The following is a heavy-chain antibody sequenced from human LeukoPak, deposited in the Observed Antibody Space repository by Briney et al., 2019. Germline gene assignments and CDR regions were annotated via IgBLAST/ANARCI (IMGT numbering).Heavy chain of an antibody. CDR1: GGSFSGYY. D-gene: IGHD3-10*01. V-gene: IGHV4-34*01. J-gene: IGHJ4*02. CDR3: ALYGSGSYVTDYFDY. CDR2: IYYSGST. Sequence: TSETLSLTCAVYGGSFSGYYWSWIRQPPGKGLEWIGSIYYSGSTYYNPSLKSRVTISVDTSKNQFSLKLSSVTAADTAVYYCALYGSGSYVTDYFDYWGQGTLVTVSS.